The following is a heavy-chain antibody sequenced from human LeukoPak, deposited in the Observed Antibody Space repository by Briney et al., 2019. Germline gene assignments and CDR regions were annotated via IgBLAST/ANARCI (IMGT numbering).Heavy chain of an antibody. V-gene: IGHV1-2*02. D-gene: IGHD5-12*01. Sequence: ASVKVSCKASGYTFTGYYMHWGRQAPGQGLEWMGWINPNSGGTNYAQKFQGRVTMTRDTSISTAYMELSRLRSDDTAVYYCARFYSGCDPLGYYYYMDVWGKGTTVTVSS. CDR1: GYTFTGYY. CDR2: INPNSGGT. J-gene: IGHJ6*03. CDR3: ARFYSGCDPLGYYYYMDV.